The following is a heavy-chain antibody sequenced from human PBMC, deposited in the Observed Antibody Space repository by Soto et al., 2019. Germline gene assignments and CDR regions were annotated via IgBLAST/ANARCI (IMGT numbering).Heavy chain of an antibody. J-gene: IGHJ6*02. V-gene: IGHV5-51*01. CDR1: GYXFTSYC. D-gene: IGHD3-3*01. Sequence: PXEXLKISCESSGYXFTSYCVAWVRHMPGKGLEFMGIIYPGDSDTRYSPSFQGQVTISADKSISTVYLQLSSLEAEDAAMYYCARFARNFYKTVDVWGQGTPATVSS. CDR2: IYPGDSDT. CDR3: ARFARNFYKTVDV.